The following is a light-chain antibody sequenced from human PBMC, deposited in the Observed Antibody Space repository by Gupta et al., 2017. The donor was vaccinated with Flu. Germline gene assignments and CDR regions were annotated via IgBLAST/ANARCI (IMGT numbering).Light chain of an antibody. CDR2: AAS. CDR3: HQDESFPYT. CDR1: QDIKNY. Sequence: PSSLSVSAGDRVTITCRTTQDIKNYLAWFQQKPGEAPKSPIYAASSLQSGVPSKFSGSGSGTNFTLTISSLQPEDAATYYCHQDESFPYTFGRGTKLAI. V-gene: IGKV1-16*02. J-gene: IGKJ2*01.